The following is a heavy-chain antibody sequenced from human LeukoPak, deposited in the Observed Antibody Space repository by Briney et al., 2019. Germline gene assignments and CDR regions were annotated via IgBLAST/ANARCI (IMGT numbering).Heavy chain of an antibody. CDR2: IYSGGST. CDR3: ASVATAGTWYFDY. Sequence: GGSLRLSCAASGFTVSSNYMSWVRQAPGKGLEWVSVIYSGGSTYYADSVKGRFTISRDNSKNTLYLQMNSLRAEDTAVYYCASVATAGTWYFDYWGQGTLVTVSS. D-gene: IGHD6-13*01. J-gene: IGHJ4*02. CDR1: GFTVSSNY. V-gene: IGHV3-66*01.